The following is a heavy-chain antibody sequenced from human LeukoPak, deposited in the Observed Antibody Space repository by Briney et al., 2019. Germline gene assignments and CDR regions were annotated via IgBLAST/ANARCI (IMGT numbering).Heavy chain of an antibody. CDR3: ARGPSMDPFDY. J-gene: IGHJ4*02. D-gene: IGHD2/OR15-2a*01. CDR2: ISYDGSNK. V-gene: IGHV3-30*14. CDR1: GFTFSSYA. Sequence: GGSLRLSCAASGFTFSSYAMHWVRQAPGKGLEWVAVISYDGSNKYYADSVKGRFTISRDNSKNTLYLQMNSLRAEDTAVYYCARGPSMDPFDYWGQGTLVTVSS.